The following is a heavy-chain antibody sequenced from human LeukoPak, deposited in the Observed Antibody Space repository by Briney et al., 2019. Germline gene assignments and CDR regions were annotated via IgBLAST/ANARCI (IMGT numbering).Heavy chain of an antibody. Sequence: GGSLRLSCAASGFIFSAYSMNWVRQAPGKGLEWVSSISSSSSYTYYADSVKGRFTISRDNAKNSLYVQMNTLRAEDTAVYYCARNWGYHDFWGQGTLVTVSS. CDR1: GFIFSAYS. CDR2: ISSSSSYT. J-gene: IGHJ4*02. V-gene: IGHV3-21*01. D-gene: IGHD3-16*01. CDR3: ARNWGYHDF.